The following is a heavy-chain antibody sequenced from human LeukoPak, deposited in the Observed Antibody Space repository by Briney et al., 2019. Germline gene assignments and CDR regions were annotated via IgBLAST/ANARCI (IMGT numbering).Heavy chain of an antibody. CDR1: GYTFTSYG. CDR3: ARDGVVVVPAATPFDY. J-gene: IGHJ4*02. D-gene: IGHD2-2*01. Sequence: ASVKVSCKASGYTFTSYGISWVRQAPGQGLEWMGWISAYNGNTNYAQKLQGRVTMTTDTSTSTAYMELRSLRSDDTAVYYCARDGVVVVPAATPFDYWGQGTLVTVSS. CDR2: ISAYNGNT. V-gene: IGHV1-18*01.